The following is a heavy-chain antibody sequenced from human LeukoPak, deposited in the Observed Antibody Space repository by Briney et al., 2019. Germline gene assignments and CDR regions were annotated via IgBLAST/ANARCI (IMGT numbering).Heavy chain of an antibody. CDR1: GGTFSSYA. V-gene: IGHV1-69*13. CDR2: IIAIFGTA. D-gene: IGHD6-19*01. CDR3: AITGAYSSGWYRRYFDY. Sequence: SVKVSCKASGGTFSSYAISWVRQAPGQGLEWMGGIIAIFGTANYAQKFQGRVTITADESTSTAYMELSSLRSEDTAVYYCAITGAYSSGWYRRYFDYWGQGTLVTVSS. J-gene: IGHJ4*02.